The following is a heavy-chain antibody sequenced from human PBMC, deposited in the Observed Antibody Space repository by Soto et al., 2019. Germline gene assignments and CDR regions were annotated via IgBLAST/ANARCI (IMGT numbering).Heavy chain of an antibody. D-gene: IGHD3-16*02. CDR1: GGSISSGGYY. CDR2: IYYSGST. V-gene: IGHV4-31*03. CDR3: ARGRYDYIWGSYRPLFFDY. Sequence: SETLSLTCTVSGGSISSGGYYWSWIRQHPGKGLEWIGYIYYSGSTYYNPSLKSRVTISVDTSKNQFSLKLSSVTAADTAVYYCARGRYDYIWGSYRPLFFDYWGQGTLVTVSS. J-gene: IGHJ4*02.